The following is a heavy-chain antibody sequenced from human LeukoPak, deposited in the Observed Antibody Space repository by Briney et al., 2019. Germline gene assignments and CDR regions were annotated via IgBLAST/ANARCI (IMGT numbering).Heavy chain of an antibody. V-gene: IGHV5-51*01. CDR2: IYPGDSEA. Sequence: GESLTISCKASGYSFTNYWIAWVRQTPGTGLEWTGTIYPGDSEARYSPSFQGQVTLSVDRSITTAYLQWPSLKASDTAIYYCARPYSTGIRDAYDMWGQGTMVIVSS. CDR1: GYSFTNYW. J-gene: IGHJ3*02. CDR3: ARPYSTGIRDAYDM. D-gene: IGHD2-8*02.